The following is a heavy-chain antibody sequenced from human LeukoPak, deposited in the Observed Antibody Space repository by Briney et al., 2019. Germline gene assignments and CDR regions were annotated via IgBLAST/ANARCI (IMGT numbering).Heavy chain of an antibody. V-gene: IGHV4-39*07. CDR3: ARGERTHLPLDL. CDR2: IYYSGST. J-gene: IGHJ2*01. CDR1: GGSISSSSYY. Sequence: SETLSLTCTVSGGSISSSSYYWGWIRQPPGKGLEWIGSIYYSGSTYYNPSLKSRVTISVDTSKNQFSLKLSSVTAADTAVYYCARGERTHLPLDLWGRGTLVTVSS. D-gene: IGHD1-1*01.